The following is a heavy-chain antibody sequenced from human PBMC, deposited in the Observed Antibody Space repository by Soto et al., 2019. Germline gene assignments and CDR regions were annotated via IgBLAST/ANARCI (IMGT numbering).Heavy chain of an antibody. V-gene: IGHV3-23*01. CDR2: ITGSGAGS. CDR1: GFTFSSYA. D-gene: IGHD6-13*01. CDR3: AKAYSNSWPNDWFDP. Sequence: EVQLLESGGGWLQPGGSLRLSCAASGFTFSSYAMNWVRQAPGKGLEWVPGITGSGAGSYYSDSVKGRFTISRDNSKNTLYLQMNSLRAEDTAVYYCAKAYSNSWPNDWFDPWGQGTLVTVSS. J-gene: IGHJ5*02.